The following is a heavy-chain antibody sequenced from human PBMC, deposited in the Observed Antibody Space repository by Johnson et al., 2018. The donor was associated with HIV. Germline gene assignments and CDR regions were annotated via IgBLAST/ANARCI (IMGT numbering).Heavy chain of an antibody. D-gene: IGHD5-18*01. CDR1: GFTVSSNY. V-gene: IGHV3-33*08. J-gene: IGHJ3*02. CDR2: IWYDGSNE. Sequence: QVQLVESGGGLVQPGGSLRLSCAASGFTVSSNYMSWVRQAPGKGLEWVAVIWYDGSNEHYADSVKGRFTISRDNSKNTLYLQMNSLRAEDTAVYYCAAVDTVMVTGAFDIWGQGTMVTVSS. CDR3: AAVDTVMVTGAFDI.